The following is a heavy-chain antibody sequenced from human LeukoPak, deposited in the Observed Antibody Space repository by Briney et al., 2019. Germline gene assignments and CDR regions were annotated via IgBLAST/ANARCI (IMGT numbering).Heavy chain of an antibody. J-gene: IGHJ5*02. V-gene: IGHV1-69*06. CDR2: IIPIFGTA. CDR1: GGTFSSYA. D-gene: IGHD4-17*01. CDR3: ARESSDYGWFGP. Sequence: SVKVSCKASGGTFSSYAISWVRQAPGQGLEWMGGIIPIFGTANYAQKFQGRVTITAGKSTSTAYMELSSLRSEDTAVYYCARESSDYGWFGPWGQGTLVTVSS.